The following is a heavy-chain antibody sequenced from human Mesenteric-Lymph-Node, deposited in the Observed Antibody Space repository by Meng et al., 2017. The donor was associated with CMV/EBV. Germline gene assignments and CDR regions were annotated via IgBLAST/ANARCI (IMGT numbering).Heavy chain of an antibody. CDR3: ARAEYTSITMVRGVMDY. V-gene: IGHV1-69*06. Sequence: GTFSSYAISWARQAPGQGLEWMGGIIPIFGTANYAQKFQGRVTITADKSTSTAYMELSSLRSEDTAVYYCARAEYTSITMVRGVMDYWGQGTLVTVLL. J-gene: IGHJ4*02. D-gene: IGHD3-10*01. CDR1: GTFSSYA. CDR2: IIPIFGTA.